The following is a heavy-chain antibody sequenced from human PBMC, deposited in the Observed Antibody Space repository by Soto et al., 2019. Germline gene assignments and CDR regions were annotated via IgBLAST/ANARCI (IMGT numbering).Heavy chain of an antibody. CDR3: ARGGGSTIFGVVIIAPHWFDP. Sequence: GGPLRLCCAASGFTFSSYSMNWVRQKPGKGLEWVSSISSSSSYIYYADSVKGRFTISRDNAKNSLYLQMNSLRAEDTAVYYCARGGGSTIFGVVIIAPHWFDPWGQGTLVTVSS. D-gene: IGHD3-3*01. V-gene: IGHV3-21*01. CDR2: ISSSSSYI. CDR1: GFTFSSYS. J-gene: IGHJ5*02.